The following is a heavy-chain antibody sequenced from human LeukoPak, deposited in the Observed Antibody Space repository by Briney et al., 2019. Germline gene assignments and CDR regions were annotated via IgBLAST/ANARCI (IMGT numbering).Heavy chain of an antibody. CDR2: IHYTGST. Sequence: SETLSLTCAVYGGSVSGYYWSWIRQPPGKGLEWIGYIHYTGSTNYNPSLKSRVSISIDTSKNQFSLKLSSVTAADTAVYYCARSSGSRYYIDYWGQGTLVTVSS. D-gene: IGHD1-26*01. V-gene: IGHV4-59*02. CDR3: ARSSGSRYYIDY. CDR1: GGSVSGYY. J-gene: IGHJ4*02.